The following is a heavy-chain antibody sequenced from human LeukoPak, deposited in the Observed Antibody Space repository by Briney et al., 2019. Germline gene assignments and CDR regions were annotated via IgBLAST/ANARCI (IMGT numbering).Heavy chain of an antibody. J-gene: IGHJ1*01. Sequence: GASVKVSCKASGYTFTSYYIHWVRQAPGQGLEWMGVINPSGGTTSYSQKLQGSVTMTRDTSTGTVYMELSSLRSEDTAVYYCARGTGIAAAVTSLFQYWGQGTLVTVSS. CDR1: GYTFTSYY. CDR3: ARGTGIAAAVTSLFQY. D-gene: IGHD6-13*01. CDR2: INPSGGTT. V-gene: IGHV1-46*01.